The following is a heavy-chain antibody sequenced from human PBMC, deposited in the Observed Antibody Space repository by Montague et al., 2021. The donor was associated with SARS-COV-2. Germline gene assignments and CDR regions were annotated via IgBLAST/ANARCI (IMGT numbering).Heavy chain of an antibody. Sequence: SKTLSLTCAVHGTSFSGYYWNWIRQPPGKGLERIGEVNNGGSTKYSPYLKSRPTLPADTSKTPFSLNLTSVAAADTAVYYCASLRDGVVPSPILGVGPFYSYDYDDVWGRGTTVTVS. CDR3: ASLRDGVVPSPILGVGPFYSYDYDDV. D-gene: IGHD3-10*01. J-gene: IGHJ6*03. CDR2: VNNGGST. V-gene: IGHV4-34*01. CDR1: GTSFSGYY.